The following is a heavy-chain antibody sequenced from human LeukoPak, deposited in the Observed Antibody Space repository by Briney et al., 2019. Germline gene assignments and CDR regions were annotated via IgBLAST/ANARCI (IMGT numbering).Heavy chain of an antibody. V-gene: IGHV3-48*01. CDR2: TSSGSSTI. CDR3: ARTSESPYYLYYYMDV. CDR1: GFTFSSYS. J-gene: IGHJ6*03. Sequence: GGSLRLSCAASGFTFSSYSMNWVRQAPGKGLEWVSYTSSGSSTIYYADSVKGRFTISRDDAKNSLYLQMNSLRAEDTAVYYCARTSESPYYLYYYMDVWGKGTTVTVSS.